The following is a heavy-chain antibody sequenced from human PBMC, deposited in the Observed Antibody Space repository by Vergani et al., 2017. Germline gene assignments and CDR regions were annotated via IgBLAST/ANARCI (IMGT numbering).Heavy chain of an antibody. D-gene: IGHD3-3*01. CDR2: IYYSGST. CDR3: ARQTDRTYDDFWSGYYYVDY. CDR1: GGSISSSSYY. V-gene: IGHV4-39*01. Sequence: QLQLQESGPGLVKPSETLSLTCTVSGGSISSSSYYWGWIRQPPGKGLEWVGSIYYSGSTYYNPSLKSRVTISVDTSKNQFSLKLSSVTAADTAVYYCARQTDRTYDDFWSGYYYVDYGGQGLLVTVSS. J-gene: IGHJ4*02.